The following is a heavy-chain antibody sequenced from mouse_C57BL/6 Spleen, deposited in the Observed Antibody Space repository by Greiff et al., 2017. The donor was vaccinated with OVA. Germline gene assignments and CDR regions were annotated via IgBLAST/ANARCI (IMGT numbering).Heavy chain of an antibody. CDR2: IYPGDGDT. CDR3: AREGYGYDQWYFDV. J-gene: IGHJ1*03. CDR1: GYAFSSYW. D-gene: IGHD2-2*01. V-gene: IGHV1-80*01. Sequence: QVQLQQSGAELVKPGASVKISCKASGYAFSSYWMNWVKQRPGKGLEWIGQIYPGDGDTNYNGKFKGKAALTADKSSSTAYMQLSSLTSEDSAVYFCAREGYGYDQWYFDVWGTGTTVNVSS.